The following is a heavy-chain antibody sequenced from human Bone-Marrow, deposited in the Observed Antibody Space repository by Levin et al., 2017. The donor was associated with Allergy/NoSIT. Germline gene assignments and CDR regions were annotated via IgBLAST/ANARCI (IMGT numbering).Heavy chain of an antibody. CDR2: IKQDGSEK. J-gene: IGHJ4*02. CDR1: GFTFSSYW. V-gene: IGHV3-7*01. CDR3: AMKHDSSGG. Sequence: LSLTCAASGFTFSSYWMSWVHQAPGKGLEWVANIKQDGSEKYYVDSVKGRFTISRDNAKNSLYLQMNSLRAEDTAVYYCAMKHDSSGGWGQGTLVTVSS. D-gene: IGHD3-22*01.